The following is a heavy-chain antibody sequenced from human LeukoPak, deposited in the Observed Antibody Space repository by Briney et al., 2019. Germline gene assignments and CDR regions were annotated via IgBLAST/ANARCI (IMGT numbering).Heavy chain of an antibody. Sequence: PGGSLRPSCAASGVTLSSYGMHWVRQAPGKGLEWVAVISYEGGTQHYADSVKGRFIISRDNPRNTLYLQMNILRTEDTAVYYCAKEGTPQVSTWYDLWGQGTQVSVSS. D-gene: IGHD3-10*01. J-gene: IGHJ5*02. V-gene: IGHV3-30*18. CDR1: GVTLSSYG. CDR3: AKEGTPQVSTWYDL. CDR2: ISYEGGTQ.